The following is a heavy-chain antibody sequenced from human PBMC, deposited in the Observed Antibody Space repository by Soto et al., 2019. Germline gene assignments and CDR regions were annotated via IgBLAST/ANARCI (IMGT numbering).Heavy chain of an antibody. CDR1: GFTFSSYA. Sequence: PGGSLRLSCAASGFTFSSYAMSWVRQAPGKGLEWVSAISGSGGSTYYADSVKGRFTISRDNSKNTLYLQMNSLRAEDTAVYYCAKGSLSPDFWSGFETYYFDYWGQGTLVTVS. D-gene: IGHD3-3*01. J-gene: IGHJ4*02. V-gene: IGHV3-23*01. CDR3: AKGSLSPDFWSGFETYYFDY. CDR2: ISGSGGST.